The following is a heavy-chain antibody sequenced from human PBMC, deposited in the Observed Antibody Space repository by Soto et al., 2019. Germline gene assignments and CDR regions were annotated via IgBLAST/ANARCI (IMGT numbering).Heavy chain of an antibody. CDR2: ISGSGGAT. CDR3: ARTRTAFYRYYFDS. J-gene: IGHJ4*02. Sequence: PGGSLRLSCAASGFTFNNYALTWARQAPGKGLEWVSGISGSGGATYYTDSVEGRFTISKDFSKNTVSLQMTGLRVDDTAVYYCARTRTAFYRYYFDSWGQGALVTVSS. CDR1: GFTFNNYA. V-gene: IGHV3-23*01. D-gene: IGHD2-21*02.